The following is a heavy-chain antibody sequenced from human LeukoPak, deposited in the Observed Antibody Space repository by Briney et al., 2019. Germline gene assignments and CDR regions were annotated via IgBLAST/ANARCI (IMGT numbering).Heavy chain of an antibody. CDR2: ISGSGGST. D-gene: IGHD3-10*01. CDR3: AKDSGGSGSFLFVN. Sequence: GGSLRLSCAASGFTFSSYAMSWVRQAPGKGLEWVSAISGSGGSTYYADSVKGRFTISRDNSKDTLYLQMNSLRAEDTAVYYCAKDSGGSGSFLFVNWGQGTLVTVSS. V-gene: IGHV3-23*01. J-gene: IGHJ4*02. CDR1: GFTFSSYA.